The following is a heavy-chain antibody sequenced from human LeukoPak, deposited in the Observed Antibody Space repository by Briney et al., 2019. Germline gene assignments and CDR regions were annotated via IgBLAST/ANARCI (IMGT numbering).Heavy chain of an antibody. V-gene: IGHV4-59*01. D-gene: IGHD5-18*01. CDR3: ARTERGYSYGPLDY. Sequence: PSETLSLTCTVSGGSTSSYYWSWIRQPPGKGLEWIGYIYYSGSTNYNPSLKSRVTISVDTSKNQFSLKLSSVTAADTAVYYCARTERGYSYGPLDYWGQGTLVTVSS. CDR1: GGSTSSYY. J-gene: IGHJ4*02. CDR2: IYYSGST.